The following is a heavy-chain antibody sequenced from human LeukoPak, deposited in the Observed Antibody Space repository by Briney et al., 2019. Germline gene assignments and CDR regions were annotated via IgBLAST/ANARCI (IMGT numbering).Heavy chain of an antibody. V-gene: IGHV3-23*01. Sequence: GGSLRLSCAASGFTFRGYAMTWVRQAPGKGLEWVSAISGSGGSTYYADSVKGRFTISRDNSKNTLYLQMNSLRAEDTAVYYCAKDRVAYYYGSAWFDPWGQGTLVTVSS. CDR1: GFTFRGYA. CDR2: ISGSGGST. CDR3: AKDRVAYYYGSAWFDP. D-gene: IGHD3-10*01. J-gene: IGHJ5*02.